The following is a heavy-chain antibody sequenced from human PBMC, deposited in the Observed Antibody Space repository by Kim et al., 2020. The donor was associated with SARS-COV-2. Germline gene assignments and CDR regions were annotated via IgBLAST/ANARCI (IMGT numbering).Heavy chain of an antibody. CDR3: AKDAEAVGYYMDV. D-gene: IGHD1-26*01. Sequence: YADSVKGRFTISRDNSKNSLYLQMNSLRTEDTALYYCAKDAEAVGYYMDVWGKGTTVTVSS. J-gene: IGHJ6*03. V-gene: IGHV3-43*01.